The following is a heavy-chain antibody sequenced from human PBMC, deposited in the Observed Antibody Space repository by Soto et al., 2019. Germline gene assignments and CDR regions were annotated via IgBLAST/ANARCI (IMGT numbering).Heavy chain of an antibody. J-gene: IGHJ6*02. Sequence: EVQLVESGGGLVQPGGSLRLSCEASGFTFSSYSMNWVRQAPGKGLEWVSYISSSSSTIYYADSVKGRITISRDNAKNTLYLQMNSLRDEDTAVYYCARGGVRAPGEDYYYDYGMDGWGQGTTVTVAS. CDR3: ARGGVRAPGEDYYYDYGMDG. CDR1: GFTFSSYS. CDR2: ISSSSSTI. D-gene: IGHD7-27*01. V-gene: IGHV3-48*02.